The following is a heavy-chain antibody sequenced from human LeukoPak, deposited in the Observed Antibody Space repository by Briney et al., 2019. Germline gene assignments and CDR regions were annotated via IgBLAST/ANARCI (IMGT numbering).Heavy chain of an antibody. J-gene: IGHJ6*02. V-gene: IGHV1-69*13. D-gene: IGHD3-16*01. CDR3: ARGEAPGTVFGGMAV. CDR1: GGTFSSYA. Sequence: VASVKVSCKASGGTFSSYAISWVRQAPGQGLEWMGGIIPIFGTANYAQKFQGRVTITADESTSTAYMELSSLRAEDTAVYYCARGEAPGTVFGGMAVWGQGTAVTVSS. CDR2: IIPIFGTA.